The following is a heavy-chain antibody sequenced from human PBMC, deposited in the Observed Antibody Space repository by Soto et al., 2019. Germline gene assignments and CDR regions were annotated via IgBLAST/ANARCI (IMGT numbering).Heavy chain of an antibody. Sequence: EVLLLESGGGLVQPGGSLRLSCAASGFTFSSYAMRWVRQAPVKGLEWVSAISGSGDSTYYADSVKGRFTISRDNSKNTLYLQMNSLRAEDTAVYYCARRGSGSYYAYWGQGTLVTVSS. CDR2: ISGSGDST. CDR1: GFTFSSYA. D-gene: IGHD1-26*01. V-gene: IGHV3-23*01. J-gene: IGHJ4*02. CDR3: ARRGSGSYYAY.